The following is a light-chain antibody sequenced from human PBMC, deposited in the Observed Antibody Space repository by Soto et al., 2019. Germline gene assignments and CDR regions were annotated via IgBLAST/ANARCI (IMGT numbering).Light chain of an antibody. V-gene: IGLV2-14*01. J-gene: IGLJ2*01. CDR2: DVT. CDR1: SSDVGGYNY. CDR3: SSYTSSSTVL. Sequence: QSALTQPASVSGSPGQSITISCTGTSSDVGGYNYVSWYQQHPGKVPKLMIYDVTNRPSGVSDRFSGSKSGSTASLTISGLQAEDEADYYCSSYTSSSTVLLGGGTQLTVL.